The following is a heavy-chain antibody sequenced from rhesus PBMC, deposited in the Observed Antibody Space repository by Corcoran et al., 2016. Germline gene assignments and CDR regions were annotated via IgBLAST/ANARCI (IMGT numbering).Heavy chain of an antibody. Sequence: QVQLQESGPGLVKPSETLSLTCAVSGASISSYWWSWIRQPPGKGLEWIGEINCNRVNPYYPPSLKRRVTISKHASKNQFSLKLSSVTAADTAVYYCARRATAGNDYWGQGVLVTVSS. CDR2: INCNRVNP. CDR3: ARRATAGNDY. V-gene: IGHV4-80*01. CDR1: GASISSYW. J-gene: IGHJ4*01. D-gene: IGHD6-25*01.